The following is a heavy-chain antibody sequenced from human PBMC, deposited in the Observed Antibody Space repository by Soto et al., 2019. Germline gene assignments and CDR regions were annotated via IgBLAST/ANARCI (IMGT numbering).Heavy chain of an antibody. CDR2: IYYSGST. V-gene: IGHV4-31*03. Sequence: QVQLQESGPGLVKPSQTLSLTCTVSGGSISSGGYYWSWIRQHPGKGLGWIGYIYYSGSTYYNPSIKSRVTISVDTSRDQFSLTLSSVTAADTAVYYGASFVATTLYFDYWGQGSLVTVSS. CDR1: GGSISSGGYY. CDR3: ASFVATTLYFDY. J-gene: IGHJ4*02. D-gene: IGHD5-12*01.